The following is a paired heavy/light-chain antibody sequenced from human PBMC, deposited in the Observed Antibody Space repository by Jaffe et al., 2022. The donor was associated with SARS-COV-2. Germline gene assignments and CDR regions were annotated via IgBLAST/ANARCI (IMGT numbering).Heavy chain of an antibody. J-gene: IGHJ4*02. CDR3: ARLYCTRTSCYWDY. D-gene: IGHD2-2*01. CDR1: GGSVTSTSYY. V-gene: IGHV4-61*01. CDR2: ISYTGST. Sequence: QVQLQESGPGLVKPSETLSLTCTVSGGSVTSTSYYWTWIRQPPGKGLEWIGYISYTGSTKYDPSLKSRVTISLNTSKNQFSLKVSSVTAADTAVYFCARLYCTRTSCYWDYWGQGTLVTVSS.
Light chain of an antibody. V-gene: IGLV2-14*01. CDR1: SSDIGAYNY. J-gene: IGLJ2*01. CDR3: SSYTRSSALV. Sequence: QSALTQPASVSGSPGQSITISCTGTSSDIGAYNYVSWFQQHPGKAPKLMIYDVTNRPSGVSNRFSGSKSDNRASLTISGLQAEDEADYYCSSYTRSSALVFGGGTKLTVL. CDR2: DVT.